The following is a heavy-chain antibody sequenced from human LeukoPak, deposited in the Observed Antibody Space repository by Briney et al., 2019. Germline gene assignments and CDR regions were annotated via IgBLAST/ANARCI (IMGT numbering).Heavy chain of an antibody. CDR1: GGSISSSNYY. V-gene: IGHV4-39*07. J-gene: IGHJ3*02. CDR3: ASGGFGELFPSHHDAFDI. D-gene: IGHD3-10*01. Sequence: SETLSLTCTVSGGSISSSNYYWGWIRQPPGKGLEWIGSIYYGGNTNYNPSLKSRVTLSVDTSKNQFSLKLSSVTAADTAVYYCASGGFGELFPSHHDAFDIWGQGTMVTVSS. CDR2: IYYGGNT.